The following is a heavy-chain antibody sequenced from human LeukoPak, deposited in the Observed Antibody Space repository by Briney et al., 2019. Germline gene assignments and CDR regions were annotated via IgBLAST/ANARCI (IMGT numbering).Heavy chain of an antibody. CDR1: GGSISSYY. J-gene: IGHJ4*02. D-gene: IGHD3-22*01. CDR2: IYYSGST. Sequence: SETLSLTCTVSGGSISSYYWSWIRQPPGKGLEWIGYIYYSGSTNYNPSLKSRVTISVDTSKNQFSLKLSSVTAADTAVYYCARHGYYDSSGYYGDYWGQGTLVTVSS. V-gene: IGHV4-59*08. CDR3: ARHGYYDSSGYYGDY.